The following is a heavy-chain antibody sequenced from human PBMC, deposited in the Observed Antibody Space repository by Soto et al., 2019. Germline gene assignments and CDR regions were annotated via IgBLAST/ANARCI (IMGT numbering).Heavy chain of an antibody. CDR2: ISSDGSSK. J-gene: IGHJ6*02. V-gene: IGHV3-30-3*02. CDR3: AKQGIEARKYHCRTLDV. Sequence: QVQLVESGGGVVQPGRSLRLSCAASGFTFTYHAIHWVRQAPGRGLEWVALISSDGSSKYFADSVKGRFTVSRDNSKNTLYLQMNSLRTDDTAVYYAAKQGIEARKYHCRTLDVWGQGTTVIVSS. CDR1: GFTFTYHA. D-gene: IGHD6-6*01.